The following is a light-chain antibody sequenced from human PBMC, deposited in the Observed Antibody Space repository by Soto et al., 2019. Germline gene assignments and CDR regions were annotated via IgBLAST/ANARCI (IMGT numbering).Light chain of an antibody. V-gene: IGLV1-44*01. CDR1: SSNIGSNT. Sequence: QSVLTQPPSASGTPGRRVTISCSGSSSNIGSNTVNWYQQLPGTAPKLLIYSNNQRPSGVPDRFSGSKSGTSASLAISGLQSEDEADYYCAAWDDSLNGYWVFGGGTQLTVL. CDR2: SNN. J-gene: IGLJ3*02. CDR3: AAWDDSLNGYWV.